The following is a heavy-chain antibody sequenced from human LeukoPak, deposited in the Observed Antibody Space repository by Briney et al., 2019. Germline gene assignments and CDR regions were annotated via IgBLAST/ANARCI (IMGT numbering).Heavy chain of an antibody. J-gene: IGHJ2*01. CDR2: IYYSGST. CDR1: GGSISSYY. D-gene: IGHD4-17*01. V-gene: IGHV4-59*01. Sequence: PSETLSLTCTVSGGSISSYYWSWIRQPPGKGLEWIGYIYYSGSTNYNPSLKSRVTISVDTSKNQFSLKLSSVTAADTAVYYRARDAPDYGDYREYWYFDLWGRGTLVTVSS. CDR3: ARDAPDYGDYREYWYFDL.